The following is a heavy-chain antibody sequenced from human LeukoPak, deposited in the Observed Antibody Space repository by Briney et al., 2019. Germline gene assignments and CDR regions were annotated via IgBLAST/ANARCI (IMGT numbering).Heavy chain of an antibody. CDR2: IYYSGST. CDR3: ARDTFGEDHMDV. D-gene: IGHD3-10*01. J-gene: IGHJ6*03. V-gene: IGHV4-59*11. CDR1: GGSISGLY. Sequence: PSETLSLTCTVSGGSISGLYWSWIRQPPGKGLEWIGYIYYSGSTNYNPSLKSRVTISVDTSKNQFSLKLSSVTAADTAVYYCARDTFGEDHMDVWGKGTTITVSS.